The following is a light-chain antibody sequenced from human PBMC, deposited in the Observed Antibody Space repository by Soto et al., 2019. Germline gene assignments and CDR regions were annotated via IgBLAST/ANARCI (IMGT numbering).Light chain of an antibody. CDR2: AAS. J-gene: IGKJ4*01. CDR3: QQYNYLVT. CDR1: QSVSSH. V-gene: IGKV3-15*01. Sequence: VVMTQSPATLSVSPGERVTLSCRASQSVSSHLAWYQQKPGQAPRLLMYAASTRANGIPARFSGSGSGTEFTLTISRLQSEDFALYYCQQYNYLVTFGGGTKVEIK.